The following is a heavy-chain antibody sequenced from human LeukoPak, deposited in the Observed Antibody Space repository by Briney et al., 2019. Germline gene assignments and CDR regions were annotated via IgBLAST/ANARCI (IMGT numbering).Heavy chain of an antibody. CDR1: GFTFSSYE. J-gene: IGHJ4*02. CDR2: ISSSGSTI. V-gene: IGHV3-48*03. CDR3: ARGDSGSYYFDS. Sequence: GGSLRLSCAASGFTFSSYEMNWVRQAPGKGLEWVSYISSSGSTIYYADSVKGRFTISRDNAKNSLYLQMNSLRAEDTAVYYCARGDSGSYYFDSLGQGTLATVSS. D-gene: IGHD1-26*01.